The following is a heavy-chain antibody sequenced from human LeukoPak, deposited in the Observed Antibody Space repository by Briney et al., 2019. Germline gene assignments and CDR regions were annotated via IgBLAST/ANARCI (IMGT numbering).Heavy chain of an antibody. D-gene: IGHD2-21*02. V-gene: IGHV4-4*07. CDR1: GGSISNYY. J-gene: IGHJ4*02. CDR2: YYAGRNT. CDR3: AREHKDYDGDGYYYGY. Sequence: SETLSLTCTASGGSISNYYWAWIRQPAGKGLEWIGRYYAGRNTDHNPSLKSRVTMSLDSSRNQFSLRLRSVTAADTAVYYCAREHKDYDGDGYYYGYWGQGTLVTVSS.